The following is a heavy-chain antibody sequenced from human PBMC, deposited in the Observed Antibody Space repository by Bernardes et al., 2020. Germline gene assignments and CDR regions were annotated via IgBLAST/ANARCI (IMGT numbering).Heavy chain of an antibody. CDR2: IYWDDDK. V-gene: IGHV2-5*02. D-gene: IGHD2-21*02. J-gene: IGHJ5*02. Sequence: SGPTLVKPTQTLTLTCTFSGFSLTNYGVGVGWVRQPPGKALEWLALIYWDDDKRYNPSLKNRLTITKDTSKNQVVFTMTNMDPMDTATYYCAHRSGCSPGHCYRGLGPWGQGTLVTVSS. CDR1: GFSLTNYGVG. CDR3: AHRSGCSPGHCYRGLGP.